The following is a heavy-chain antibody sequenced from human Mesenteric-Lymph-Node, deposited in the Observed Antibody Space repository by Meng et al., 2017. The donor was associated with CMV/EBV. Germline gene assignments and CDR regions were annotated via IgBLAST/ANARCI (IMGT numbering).Heavy chain of an antibody. Sequence: FSNYGIRWVRQAPGQGLEWMGWISTYDGNTNYAQKLQGRATMTTDTSTSTAYMELRSLRADDTAIYYCARTDGLITIFGVVNHYFDCWGQGTLVTVSS. CDR2: ISTYDGNT. J-gene: IGHJ4*02. CDR3: ARTDGLITIFGVVNHYFDC. CDR1: FSNYG. V-gene: IGHV1-18*04. D-gene: IGHD3-3*01.